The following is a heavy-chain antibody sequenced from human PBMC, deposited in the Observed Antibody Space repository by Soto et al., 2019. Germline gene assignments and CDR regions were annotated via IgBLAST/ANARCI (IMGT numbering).Heavy chain of an antibody. CDR1: GGSISSSDYY. Sequence: SETLSLTCTVSGGSISSSDYYWSWIRQPPGMGLEWFGYIYYTGSAYYNPSLKSRVSISVDTSKNQFSLKLSSVTAADTAVYYCARSVFPWGQGTLVTVSS. CDR2: IYYTGSA. CDR3: ARSVFP. J-gene: IGHJ5*02. V-gene: IGHV4-30-4*01.